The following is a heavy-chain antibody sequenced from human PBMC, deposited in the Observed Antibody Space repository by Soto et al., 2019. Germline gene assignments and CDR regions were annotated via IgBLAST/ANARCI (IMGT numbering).Heavy chain of an antibody. V-gene: IGHV5-51*01. J-gene: IGHJ4*02. Sequence: PGESLKISCKGSGYSFSRDWFAWERQMPGKGLEYMGIIYPGDSDTRYSPSFQGQVTISADKSTSTAYVQWSSLKASDTALYYCARYDSRGDYFDYWGQGTLVTVSS. CDR2: IYPGDSDT. CDR3: ARYDSRGDYFDY. CDR1: GYSFSRDW. D-gene: IGHD3-22*01.